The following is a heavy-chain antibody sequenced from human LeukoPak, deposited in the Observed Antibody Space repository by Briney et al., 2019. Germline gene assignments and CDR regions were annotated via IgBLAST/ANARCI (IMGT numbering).Heavy chain of an antibody. D-gene: IGHD6-6*01. CDR3: ARQSIAARPYYFDY. CDR1: GGSISSYY. Sequence: PSETLSLTCTVSGGSISSYYWSWIRQPPGKGLEWIGYIYYSGSTNYNPSLKSRVTISVDTSKNQFSLKLSSVTAADTAVYYCARQSIAARPYYFDYWGQGTLVTVSP. J-gene: IGHJ4*02. CDR2: IYYSGST. V-gene: IGHV4-59*08.